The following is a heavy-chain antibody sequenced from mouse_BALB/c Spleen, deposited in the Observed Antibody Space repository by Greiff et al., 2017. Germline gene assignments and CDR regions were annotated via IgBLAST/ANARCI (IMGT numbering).Heavy chain of an antibody. D-gene: IGHD1-1*01. J-gene: IGHJ2*01. CDR1: GFAFSSYD. Sequence: DVKLVESGGGLVKPGGSLKLSCAASGFAFSSYDMSWVRQTPEKRLEWVAYISSGGGSTYYPDTVKGRFTISRDNAKNTLYLQMSSLKSEDTAMYYCARQGYYGSNFDYWGQGTTLTVSS. V-gene: IGHV5-12-1*01. CDR2: ISSGGGST. CDR3: ARQGYYGSNFDY.